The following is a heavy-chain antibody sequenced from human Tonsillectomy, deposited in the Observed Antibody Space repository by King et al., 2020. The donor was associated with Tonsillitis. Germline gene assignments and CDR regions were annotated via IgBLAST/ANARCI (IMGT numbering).Heavy chain of an antibody. CDR1: GSDFSSYG. Sequence: VQLVESGGGVVQPGGSLRLSCASSGSDFSSYGMHWVRQAPGKGLEWVAVISFDASRENYADSVKGRFTISRDNSKNTLYLQMNSLRAEDTAVYYCARERLYSSDWGIDYWGQGSLVTVSS. V-gene: IGHV3-33*05. D-gene: IGHD6-19*01. CDR2: ISFDASRE. J-gene: IGHJ4*02. CDR3: ARERLYSSDWGIDY.